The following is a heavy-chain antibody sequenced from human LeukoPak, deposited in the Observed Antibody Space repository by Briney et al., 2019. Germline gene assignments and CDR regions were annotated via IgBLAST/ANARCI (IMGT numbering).Heavy chain of an antibody. CDR2: IYYSGST. D-gene: IGHD5-18*01. CDR3: ARGTMDTAMVTYFFSFDY. Sequence: SETLSLTCTVSGGSISSGGYYWSWIRQHPGKGLEWIGYIYYSGSTYYNPSLKSRVTISVDTSKNQFSLKLSSVTAADTAVYYCARGTMDTAMVTYFFSFDYWGQGTLVTVSS. CDR1: GGSISSGGYY. J-gene: IGHJ4*02. V-gene: IGHV4-31*03.